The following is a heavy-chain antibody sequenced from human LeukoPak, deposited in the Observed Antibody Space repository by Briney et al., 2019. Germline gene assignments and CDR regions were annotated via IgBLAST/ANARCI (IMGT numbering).Heavy chain of an antibody. CDR1: EFVVSTSF. D-gene: IGHD6-19*01. CDR3: ARDASSGSLSYFDN. J-gene: IGHJ4*02. CDR2: IYSGGRS. V-gene: IGHV3-53*01. Sequence: SGGSLRLSCAASEFVVSTSFMGWVRQAPGKGLEWVSVIYSGGRSYHADSVKGRFSISTDKSKNMMFLRMNSLRAEDTAVYFCARDASSGSLSYFDNWGEGTLVTVSS.